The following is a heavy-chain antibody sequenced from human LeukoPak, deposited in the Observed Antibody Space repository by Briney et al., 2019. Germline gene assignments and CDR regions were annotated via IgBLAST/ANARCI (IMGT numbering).Heavy chain of an antibody. J-gene: IGHJ4*02. CDR3: ARDMEMATVSDY. CDR2: INPSGGST. V-gene: IGHV1-46*01. Sequence: ASVKVSCKASGYTFTSYYMHWVRQAPGQGLEWMGIINPSGGSTSYAQKFQGRVTMTRDTSTSTVYMELSSLGSEDTAVYYCARDMEMATVSDYWGQGTLVTVSS. CDR1: GYTFTSYY. D-gene: IGHD5-24*01.